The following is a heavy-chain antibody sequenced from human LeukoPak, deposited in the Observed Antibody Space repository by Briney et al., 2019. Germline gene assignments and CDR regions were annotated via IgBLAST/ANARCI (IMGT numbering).Heavy chain of an antibody. CDR1: GFTYSSYW. CDR2: IKQDGSEK. J-gene: IGHJ4*02. Sequence: PGGSLRLSCAASGFTYSSYWMSWVRQAPGKGLEWVANIKQDGSEKYYVDSVKGRFTISRDNAKNSLYLQMNSLRAEDTAVYYCASSGWSGWYVGYWGQGTLVIVSS. V-gene: IGHV3-7*01. CDR3: ASSGWSGWYVGY. D-gene: IGHD6-19*01.